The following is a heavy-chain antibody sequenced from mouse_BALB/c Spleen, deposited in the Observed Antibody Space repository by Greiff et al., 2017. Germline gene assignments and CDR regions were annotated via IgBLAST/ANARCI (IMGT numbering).Heavy chain of an antibody. D-gene: IGHD2-4*01. V-gene: IGHV1S56*01. J-gene: IGHJ4*01. CDR1: GYTFTSYY. CDR3: ARGGDYDYAMDY. CDR2: IYPGNVNT. Sequence: QVQLKQSGPELVKPGASVRISCKASGYTFTSYYIHWVKQRPGQGLEWIGWIYPGNVNTKYNEKFKGKATLTADKSSSTAYMQLSSLTSEDSAVYFCARGGDYDYAMDYWGQGTSVTVSS.